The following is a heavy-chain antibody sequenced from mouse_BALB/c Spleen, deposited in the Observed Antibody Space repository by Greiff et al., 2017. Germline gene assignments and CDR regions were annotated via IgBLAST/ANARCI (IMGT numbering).Heavy chain of an antibody. CDR3: ARDIEGLGRNY. Sequence: VQGVESGGGLVQPGGSLRLSCATSGFTFTDYYMSWVRQPPGKALEWLGFIRNKANGYTTEYSASVKGRFTISRDNSQSILYLQMNTLRAEDSATYYCARDIEGLGRNYWGQGTTLTVSS. CDR2: IRNKANGYTT. D-gene: IGHD4-1*01. J-gene: IGHJ2*01. V-gene: IGHV7-3*02. CDR1: GFTFTDYY.